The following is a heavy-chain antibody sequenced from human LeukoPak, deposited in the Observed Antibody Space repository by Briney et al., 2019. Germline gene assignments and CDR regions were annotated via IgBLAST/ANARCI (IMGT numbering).Heavy chain of an antibody. D-gene: IGHD2-15*01. CDR1: GFTFSSYS. J-gene: IGHJ4*02. Sequence: LGGSLRLSCAASGFTFSSYSMNWVRQAPGKGLEWVSSISSSSSYIYYADSVKGRFTISRDNSKNTLYLQMNSLRAEDTAVYYCAKPGYCSGGSCYSGFDYWGQGTLVTVSS. CDR2: ISSSSSYI. CDR3: AKPGYCSGGSCYSGFDY. V-gene: IGHV3-21*04.